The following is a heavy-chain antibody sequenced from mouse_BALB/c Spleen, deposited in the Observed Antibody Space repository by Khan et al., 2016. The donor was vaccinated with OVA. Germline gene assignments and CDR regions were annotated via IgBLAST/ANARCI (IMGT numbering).Heavy chain of an antibody. CDR2: MNTDTGET. CDR3: VRFHGAF. D-gene: IGHD1-1*01. Sequence: QIQLVQSGPELKKPGETVKISCKASGYTFKDYVMNWVKQSPGEGLKWMGWMNTDTGETTYADDLKGRFACTLETYASNVYMQNSSLKNEDPASYFSVRFHGAFWGQGTTLTVSS. V-gene: IGHV9-3-1*01. J-gene: IGHJ2*01. CDR1: GYTFKDYV.